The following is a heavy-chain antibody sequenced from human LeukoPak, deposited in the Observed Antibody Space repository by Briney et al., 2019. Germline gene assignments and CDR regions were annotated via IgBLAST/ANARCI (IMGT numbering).Heavy chain of an antibody. D-gene: IGHD3-22*01. V-gene: IGHV1-2*02. CDR1: GYTFTGYY. Sequence: ASVKVPCKASGYTFTGYYMHWVRQAPGQGLEWMAWINPNSGGTNYAQKFQGRVTMTRDTSISTAYMELSRLRSDDTAVYYCAVGKDYYDSSGPVDYWGQGTLVTVSS. CDR3: AVGKDYYDSSGPVDY. J-gene: IGHJ4*02. CDR2: INPNSGGT.